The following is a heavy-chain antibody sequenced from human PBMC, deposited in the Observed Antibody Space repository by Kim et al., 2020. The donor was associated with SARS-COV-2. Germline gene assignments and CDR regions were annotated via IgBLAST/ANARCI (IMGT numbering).Heavy chain of an antibody. CDR2: IYYSGST. Sequence: SETLSLTCTVSGGSISSYYWSWIRQPPGKGLEWIGYIYYSGSTNYNPSLNSRVTISVDTSKNQFSLKLSSVTAADTAVYYCARATIAVAVFIPYYYMDVWGKGTTVTVSS. D-gene: IGHD6-19*01. J-gene: IGHJ6*03. CDR1: GGSISSYY. CDR3: ARATIAVAVFIPYYYMDV. V-gene: IGHV4-59*01.